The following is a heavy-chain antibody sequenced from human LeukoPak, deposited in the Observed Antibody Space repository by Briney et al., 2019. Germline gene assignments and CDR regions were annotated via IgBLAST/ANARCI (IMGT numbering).Heavy chain of an antibody. CDR3: VSISGVLGGYFTVHHAY. CDR1: GYTFTDYY. D-gene: IGHD3-3*01. CDR2: INPNGGDT. V-gene: IGHV1-2*02. J-gene: IGHJ4*02. Sequence: ASVKVSCKTSGYTFTDYYMHWVRQAPRQGRERVGRINPNGGDTNYAQKFLGRVTMTGATSSSTAYMERSSLPGDVAPVYKGVSISGVLGGYFTVHHAYWGEGTLVTVSS.